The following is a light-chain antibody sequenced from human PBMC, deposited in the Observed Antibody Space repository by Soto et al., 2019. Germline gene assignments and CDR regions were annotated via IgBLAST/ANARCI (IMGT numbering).Light chain of an antibody. CDR2: GAS. J-gene: IGKJ5*01. Sequence: IVMTHAPATLSVSPGEMATLSCRASQSVSSNLAWYQQKPGQAPRLLIYGASTRATGIPARFSGSGSGTEFTLTISSLQSEDFAVYYCQQYNSWPPITFGQGTRLEIK. V-gene: IGKV3-15*01. CDR3: QQYNSWPPIT. CDR1: QSVSSN.